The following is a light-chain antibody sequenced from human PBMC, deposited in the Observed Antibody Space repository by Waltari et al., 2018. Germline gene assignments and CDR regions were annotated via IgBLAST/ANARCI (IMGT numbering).Light chain of an antibody. CDR2: DVN. J-gene: IGLJ3*02. V-gene: IGLV2-14*03. CDR1: SSDIISDNH. Sequence: QSALTQPASVSGSPGQSITISCTATSSDIISDNHVSWYQQHPGKAPKVMIYDVNNRPSGVSDRFSASRSGNTASLTVSGLQAEDEADYYCSSYTSISTWVFGGGTKLTVV. CDR3: SSYTSISTWV.